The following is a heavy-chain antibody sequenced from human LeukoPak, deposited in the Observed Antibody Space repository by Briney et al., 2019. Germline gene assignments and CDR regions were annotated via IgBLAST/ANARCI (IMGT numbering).Heavy chain of an antibody. CDR1: GYTFTSYY. CDR2: INPSGGST. D-gene: IGHD3-22*01. CDR3: ARSSYYYDSSGPRRLDY. V-gene: IGHV1-46*01. Sequence: ASVKVSCKASGYTFTSYYMHWVRQAPGQGLEWMGIINPSGGSTSYAQKFQGRVTMTRDTSTSTVYMELSSLRSEDTAAYYCARSSYYYDSSGPRRLDYWGQGTLVTVSS. J-gene: IGHJ4*02.